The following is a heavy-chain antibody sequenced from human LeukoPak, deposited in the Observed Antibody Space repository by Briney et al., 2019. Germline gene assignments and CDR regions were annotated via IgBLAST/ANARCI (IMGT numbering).Heavy chain of an antibody. V-gene: IGHV3-33*01. D-gene: IGHD3-22*01. J-gene: IGHJ4*02. CDR2: IWYDGSNK. CDR3: ARDLSQYYYDSSGPWDY. CDR1: GFTFSSYG. Sequence: PGRSLRLSCAASGFTFSSYGMHWVRQAPGKGLVWVAVIWYDGSNKYYADSVKGRFTISRDNSKNTLYLQMNSLRAEDTAVYYCARDLSQYYYDSSGPWDYWGQGTLVTVSS.